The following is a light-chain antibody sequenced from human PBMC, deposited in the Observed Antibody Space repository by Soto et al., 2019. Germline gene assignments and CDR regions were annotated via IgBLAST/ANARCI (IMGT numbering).Light chain of an antibody. CDR3: SSYTSSSTLRV. CDR2: VS. Sequence: QSVLTQPASVSGSPGQSITISCTGTSSDVGGYNYVSWYQQHPGKAPKLMVSNRPSGVSNRFSGSKSGNTASLTISGLQAEDEADYYCSSYTSSSTLRVFGGGTKVTVL. J-gene: IGLJ2*01. CDR1: SSDVGGYNY. V-gene: IGLV2-14*01.